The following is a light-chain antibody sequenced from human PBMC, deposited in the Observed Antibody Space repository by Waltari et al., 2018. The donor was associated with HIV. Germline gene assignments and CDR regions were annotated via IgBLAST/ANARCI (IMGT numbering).Light chain of an antibody. J-gene: IGLJ2*01. CDR1: SGHSSYA. CDR2: LNSDGSH. V-gene: IGLV4-69*01. Sequence: QLVLTQSPSASASLGASVTLTCTLSSGHSSYAIAWHQQQPEKGPRYLMMLNSDGSHRRGDGIPERFSGSKSGAERYLTISSLQSEDEADYYCQAWGTGTQVVFGGGTKLTVL. CDR3: QAWGTGTQVV.